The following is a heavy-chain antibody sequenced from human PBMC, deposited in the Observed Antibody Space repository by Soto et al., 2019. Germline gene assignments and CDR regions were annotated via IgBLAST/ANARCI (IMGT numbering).Heavy chain of an antibody. V-gene: IGHV6-1*01. D-gene: IGHD2-15*01. CDR2: TYYRSRWYS. J-gene: IGHJ6*02. CDR1: GDSVSSSSVA. CDR3: ASSEEDSDYYYYGLDV. Sequence: SQTLSLPCVISGDSVSSSSVAWNWVRQSTSRGLEWLGRTYYRSRWYSDFAVSVRGRIVINADTSKNQFSLQLNSVTPEDTAVYFCASSEEDSDYYYYGLDVWGQGTTVTVSS.